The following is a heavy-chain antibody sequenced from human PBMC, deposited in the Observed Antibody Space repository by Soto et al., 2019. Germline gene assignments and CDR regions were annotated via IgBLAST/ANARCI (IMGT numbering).Heavy chain of an antibody. V-gene: IGHV4-4*02. CDR3: ARFPVTTNYYYYGMDV. CDR1: GGSISSSNW. Sequence: PSEPLSLTCAVSGGSISSSNWWSWVRQPPGKGLEWIGEIYHSGSTNYNPSLKSRVTISVDKSKNQFSLKLSSVTAADTAVYYCARFPVTTNYYYYGMDVWGQGTTVTVSS. J-gene: IGHJ6*02. CDR2: IYHSGST. D-gene: IGHD4-17*01.